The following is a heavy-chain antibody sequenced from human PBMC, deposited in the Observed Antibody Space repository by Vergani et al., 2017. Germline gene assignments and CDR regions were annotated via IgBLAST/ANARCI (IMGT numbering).Heavy chain of an antibody. CDR2: IYYSGST. CDR3: ARNYDSGPPHDY. V-gene: IGHV4-59*01. J-gene: IGHJ4*02. Sequence: QVQLQESGPGLVKPSETLSLTCTVSGGPISSYYWSWIRQPPGKGLEWIGYIYYSGSTNYNPSLKSRVTISVDTSKNQFSLKLSSVTAADTAVYYCARNYDSGPPHDYWGQGTLVTVSS. CDR1: GGPISSYY. D-gene: IGHD3-22*01.